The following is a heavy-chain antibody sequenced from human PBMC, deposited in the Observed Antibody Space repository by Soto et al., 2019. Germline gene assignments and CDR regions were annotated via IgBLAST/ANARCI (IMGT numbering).Heavy chain of an antibody. J-gene: IGHJ6*02. V-gene: IGHV1-24*01. CDR2: FDPEDGET. CDR3: ATPAGIAAAGYYYYGMDV. Sequence: ASVKVSCKVSGYTLTELSMHWVRQAPGKGLEWMGGFDPEDGETIYAQKFQGRVTMTEDTSTDTAYMELSSLRSEDTAVYYCATPAGIAAAGYYYYGMDVWGQGTTVTVSS. D-gene: IGHD6-13*01. CDR1: GYTLTELS.